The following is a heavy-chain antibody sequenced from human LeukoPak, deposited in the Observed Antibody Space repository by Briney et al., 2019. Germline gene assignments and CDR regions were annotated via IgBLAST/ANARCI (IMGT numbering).Heavy chain of an antibody. CDR2: IKQDGSEM. CDR3: ASTQTFDN. Sequence: HPGGSLRLSCAASGFTFSNYWMSWVRQAPGKGLEWVANIKQDGSEMYYVDSVKGRFTISRDNAKNSLHLHMNSLRAEDTAVYYCASTQTFDNWGPGTLVTVSS. CDR1: GFTFSNYW. J-gene: IGHJ4*02. V-gene: IGHV3-7*05.